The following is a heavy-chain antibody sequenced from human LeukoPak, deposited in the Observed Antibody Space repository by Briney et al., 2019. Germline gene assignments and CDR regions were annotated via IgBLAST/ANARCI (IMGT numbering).Heavy chain of an antibody. V-gene: IGHV4-39*07. CDR3: ARDPYCSGGSCYLNWFDP. D-gene: IGHD2-15*01. CDR1: GDSISSSSYY. J-gene: IGHJ5*02. CDR2: IYYSGST. Sequence: SETLSLTCTVSGDSISSSSYYWGWLRQPPGKGLEWIGSIYYSGSTYYNPSLKSRVTMSVDTSNNQFSLKLISVTAADTAVYYCARDPYCSGGSCYLNWFDPLGQGTLVTVSS.